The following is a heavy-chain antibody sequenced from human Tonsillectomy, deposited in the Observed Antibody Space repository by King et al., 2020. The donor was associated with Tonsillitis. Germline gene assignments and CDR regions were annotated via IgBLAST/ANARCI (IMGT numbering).Heavy chain of an antibody. J-gene: IGHJ4*02. CDR1: RFTLSNAW. CDR3: TSRGY. Sequence: VQLVESGGGLVKPGGSLRLSCAASRFTLSNAWMSWVRQAPGRGLEWVARIKSKTDGGTIDYAAPVKGRFTISKNDSINTLYLQMNSLKTEDTAVYYCTSRGYWGQGTLVTVSS. CDR2: IKSKTDGGTI. D-gene: IGHD1-1*01. V-gene: IGHV3-15*01.